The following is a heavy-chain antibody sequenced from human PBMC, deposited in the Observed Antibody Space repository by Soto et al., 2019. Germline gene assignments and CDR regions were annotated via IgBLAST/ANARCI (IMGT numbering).Heavy chain of an antibody. CDR3: ARLAMATRRGYYGMDV. V-gene: IGHV5-10-1*01. CDR2: IDPSDSYT. Sequence: EVQLVQSGAEVKKPGEPLRISCKGSGYSFTSYWISWVRQMPGKGLEWMGRIDPSDSYTNYSPSFQGHVTISADKSISTAYLQWSSLKASDTAMYYCARLAMATRRGYYGMDVWGQGTTVTVSS. D-gene: IGHD5-12*01. J-gene: IGHJ6*02. CDR1: GYSFTSYW.